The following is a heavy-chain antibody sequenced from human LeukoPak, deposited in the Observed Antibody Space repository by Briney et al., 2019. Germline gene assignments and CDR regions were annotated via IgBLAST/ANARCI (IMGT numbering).Heavy chain of an antibody. CDR2: INHSGST. J-gene: IGHJ5*02. D-gene: IGHD5-12*01. Sequence: SETLSLTCTVSGGSISSGSYYWSWIRQPAGKGLEWIGEINHSGSTNYNPSLKSRVTISVDTSKNQFSLKLSSVTAADTAVYYCARGYSGYDSAWFDPWGQGTLVTVSS. CDR1: GGSISSGSYY. CDR3: ARGYSGYDSAWFDP. V-gene: IGHV4-61*10.